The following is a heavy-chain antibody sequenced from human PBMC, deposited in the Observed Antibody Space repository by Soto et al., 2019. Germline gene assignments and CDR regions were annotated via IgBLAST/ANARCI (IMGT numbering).Heavy chain of an antibody. Sequence: QVQLVQSGAEVKKPGSSVKVSCKASGGTFSSYTISWVRQAPGQGLEWMGRIIPILGIANYAQKFQGRVTITADKSTSTAYMELSSLRSEDTAVYYCASYGRQQLALAPTFDYWGQGTLVTVSS. V-gene: IGHV1-69*02. CDR1: GGTFSSYT. CDR2: IIPILGIA. J-gene: IGHJ4*02. CDR3: ASYGRQQLALAPTFDY. D-gene: IGHD6-13*01.